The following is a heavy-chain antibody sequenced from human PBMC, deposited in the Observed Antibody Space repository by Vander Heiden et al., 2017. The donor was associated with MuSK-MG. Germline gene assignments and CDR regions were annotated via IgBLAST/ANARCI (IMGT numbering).Heavy chain of an antibody. CDR3: ARGRTVTTWYYYYYMDV. CDR2: INPNSGGT. Sequence: QVQLVQSGAEAKKPGASVKVSCKASGYTFTGYYMHWVRQAPGQGLEWMGWINPNSGGTNYAQKFQGWVTMTRDTSISTAYMELSRLRSDDTAVYYCARGRTVTTWYYYYYMDVWGKGPPVDVA. V-gene: IGHV1-2*04. CDR1: GYTFTGYY. D-gene: IGHD4-4*01. J-gene: IGHJ6*03.